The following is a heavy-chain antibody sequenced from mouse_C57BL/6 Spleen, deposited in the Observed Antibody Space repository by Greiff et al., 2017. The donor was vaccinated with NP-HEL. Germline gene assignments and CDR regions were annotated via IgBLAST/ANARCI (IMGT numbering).Heavy chain of an antibody. Sequence: LVESGPELVKPGASVKISCKASGYAFSSSWMNWVKQRPGKGLEWIGRIYPGDGDTNYNGKFKGKATLTADKSSSTAYMQLSSLTSEDSAVYFCASGDYDAMDYWGQGTSVTVSS. CDR1: GYAFSSSW. V-gene: IGHV1-82*01. CDR3: ASGDYDAMDY. D-gene: IGHD3-3*01. J-gene: IGHJ4*01. CDR2: IYPGDGDT.